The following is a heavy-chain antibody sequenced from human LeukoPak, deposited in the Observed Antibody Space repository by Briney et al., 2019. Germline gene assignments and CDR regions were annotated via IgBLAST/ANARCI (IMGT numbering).Heavy chain of an antibody. V-gene: IGHV6-1*01. J-gene: IGHJ4*02. Sequence: SQTLSLTCDISGDSVSTNSGAWNWIRQSPSIGLEWLGRTYYRTKWSNDYAVSVKIRITINPDTSKNQFALQLNSVTPEDAAVYYCARGTAAAGFDSWGQGTLVTVSS. D-gene: IGHD6-13*01. CDR2: TYYRTKWSN. CDR1: GDSVSTNSGA. CDR3: ARGTAAAGFDS.